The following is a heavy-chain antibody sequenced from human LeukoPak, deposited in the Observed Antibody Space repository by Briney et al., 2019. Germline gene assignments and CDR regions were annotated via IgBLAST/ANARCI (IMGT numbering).Heavy chain of an antibody. CDR1: GFTFSDYY. J-gene: IGHJ4*02. CDR2: ISSSSCYI. CDR3: ARRPTSSGYFGYFDY. Sequence: GGSLSLSCAACGFTFSDYYMSWIRQAPGKGLEWVSSISSSSCYIYYADSVKGRFTISRDNAKNSLYLQMNSLRAEDTAVYYCARRPTSSGYFGYFDYWGQGTLVTVSS. D-gene: IGHD3-22*01. V-gene: IGHV3-11*06.